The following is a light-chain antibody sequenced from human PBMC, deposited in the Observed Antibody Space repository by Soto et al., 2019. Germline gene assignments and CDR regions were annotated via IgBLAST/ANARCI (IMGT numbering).Light chain of an antibody. CDR3: QQTYSIPVT. CDR1: QSMSSY. V-gene: IGKV1-39*01. Sequence: DIQMTQSPSSLSASVGDRVTITCRASQSMSSYFNWYQQKPGKAPKLLIYAGSSLQSGVPSRFSGRGSGADFTLTISSLQPEDFATYYCQQTYSIPVTFGQGTKMEIK. CDR2: AGS. J-gene: IGKJ2*01.